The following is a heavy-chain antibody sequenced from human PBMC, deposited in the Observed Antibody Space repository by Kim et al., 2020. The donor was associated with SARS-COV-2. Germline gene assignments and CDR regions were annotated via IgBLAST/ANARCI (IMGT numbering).Heavy chain of an antibody. J-gene: IGHJ4*02. CDR2: VSRSGDSK. Sequence: GGSLRLSCAASGFTFSTYAMSWVRQAPGKGLEWVSAVSRSGDSKYYADSVKGRFTISRDNSKNMLFLQMNSLRADDTAGYYCAKAKCTGDVCYSFDFWGQGTLVTVSS. CDR1: GFTFSTYA. D-gene: IGHD2-8*02. V-gene: IGHV3-23*01. CDR3: AKAKCTGDVCYSFDF.